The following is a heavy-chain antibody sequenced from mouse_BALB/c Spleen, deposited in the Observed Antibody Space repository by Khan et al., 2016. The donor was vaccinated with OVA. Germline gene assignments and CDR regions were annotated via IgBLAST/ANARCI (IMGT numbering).Heavy chain of an antibody. CDR3: ARAYCRYDGYYAMDY. Sequence: QVQLKESRPGLVAPSQSLSITCTVSGFSLYRYNIHWVRQPPGKGLEWLGMIWGGGGTDYNSTLKSRLSISKDNSKSQVFLKLNSLQTDDTAMYYCARAYCRYDGYYAMDYWDQGTSVTVSS. CDR2: IWGGGGT. CDR1: GFSLYRYN. D-gene: IGHD2-14*01. V-gene: IGHV2-6-4*01. J-gene: IGHJ4*01.